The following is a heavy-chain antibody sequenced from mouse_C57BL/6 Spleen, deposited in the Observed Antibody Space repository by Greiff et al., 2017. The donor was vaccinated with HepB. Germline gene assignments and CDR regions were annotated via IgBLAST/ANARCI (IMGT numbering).Heavy chain of an antibody. CDR2: INYDGSST. CDR1: GFTFSDYY. V-gene: IGHV5-16*01. D-gene: IGHD1-1*01. CDR3: ARVTTVVGGDYAMDY. Sequence: EVQRVESEGGLVQPGSSMKLSCTASGFTFSDYYMAWVRQVPEKGLEWVANINYDGSSTYYLDSLKSRFIISRDNAKNILYLQMSSLKSEDTATYYCARVTTVVGGDYAMDYWGQGTSVTVSS. J-gene: IGHJ4*01.